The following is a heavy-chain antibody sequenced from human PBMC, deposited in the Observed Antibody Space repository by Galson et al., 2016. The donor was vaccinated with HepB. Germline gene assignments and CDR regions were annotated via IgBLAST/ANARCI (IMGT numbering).Heavy chain of an antibody. CDR3: ARDLSRDYGWGSPALDY. D-gene: IGHD3-16*01. J-gene: IGHJ4*02. Sequence: SVKVSCKASGYTFTNYAISWVRQAPGQGLEWMGWISAYNGNTDYAQKLQDRVTMTTDTSTNTAYMELRSLRTDATAVFYCARDLSRDYGWGSPALDYWGQGALGTGSS. CDR2: ISAYNGNT. V-gene: IGHV1-18*04. CDR1: GYTFTNYA.